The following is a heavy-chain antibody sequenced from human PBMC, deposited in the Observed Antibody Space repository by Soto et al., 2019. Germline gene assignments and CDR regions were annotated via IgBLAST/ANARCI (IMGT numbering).Heavy chain of an antibody. Sequence: PGGSLRLSCAASGFTFSSYWMSWVRQAPGKGLEWVANIKQDGSEKYYVDSVKGRFTISRDNAKNSLYLQMNSLRAEDTAVYYCARGGRSSGWIYYYYYYMDVWGKGTTVTVSS. J-gene: IGHJ6*03. V-gene: IGHV3-7*01. CDR3: ARGGRSSGWIYYYYYYMDV. D-gene: IGHD6-19*01. CDR1: GFTFSSYW. CDR2: IKQDGSEK.